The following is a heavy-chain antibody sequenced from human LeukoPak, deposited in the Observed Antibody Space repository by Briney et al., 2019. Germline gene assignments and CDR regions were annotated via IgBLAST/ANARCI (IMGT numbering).Heavy chain of an antibody. Sequence: PGGSLRLSCAASGFTFSDYYMSWIRQAPGKGLEWVSYISSSGSTIYYADSVKGRFTISRDNAKNSLYLQMNSLRAEDTAVYYCARDSRYYDFWSGYPPPDYWGQGTLVTVSS. CDR2: ISSSGSTI. D-gene: IGHD3-3*01. CDR1: GFTFSDYY. J-gene: IGHJ4*02. CDR3: ARDSRYYDFWSGYPPPDY. V-gene: IGHV3-11*04.